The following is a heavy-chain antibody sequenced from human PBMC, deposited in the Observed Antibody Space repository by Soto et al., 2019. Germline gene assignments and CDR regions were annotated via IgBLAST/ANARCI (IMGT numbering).Heavy chain of an antibody. CDR1: GGSISSYY. CDR2: IYYSGST. J-gene: IGHJ5*02. CDR3: ARDHHKYWFDP. Sequence: SETLSLTCTVSGGSISSYYWSWIRQPPGKGLEWIGYIYYSGSTNYNPSLKSRVTISVDTSKNQFSLKLSSVTAADTAVYYCARDHHKYWFDPWGQGTLVTVSS. V-gene: IGHV4-59*01.